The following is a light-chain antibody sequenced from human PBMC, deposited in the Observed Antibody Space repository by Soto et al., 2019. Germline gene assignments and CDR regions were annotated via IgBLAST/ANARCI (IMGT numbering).Light chain of an antibody. CDR2: AAS. V-gene: IGKV3D-15*01. Sequence: DIVMPQSPASLSMSPGERATLTCRASQSARNNLAWFQQKPGQAPRLLIYAASTSATGIPARLSGSGSGTEFRLTISSLHPEGFAVYYCQHYDHWPLSFGGGTKVEIK. CDR3: QHYDHWPLS. CDR1: QSARNN. J-gene: IGKJ4*01.